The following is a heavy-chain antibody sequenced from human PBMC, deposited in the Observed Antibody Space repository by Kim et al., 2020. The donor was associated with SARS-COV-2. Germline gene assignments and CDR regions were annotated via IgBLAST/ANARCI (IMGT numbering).Heavy chain of an antibody. CDR2: IYPGDSDT. J-gene: IGHJ6*03. D-gene: IGHD2-15*01. Sequence: GESLKISCKGSGYSFTSYWIGWVRQMPGKGLEWMGIIYPGDSDTRYSPSFQGQVTISADKSISTAYLQWSSLKASDTAMYYCARQGGYCSGGSCRSPYYYYYMDVWGKGTTVTVSS. CDR1: GYSFTSYW. CDR3: ARQGGYCSGGSCRSPYYYYYMDV. V-gene: IGHV5-51*01.